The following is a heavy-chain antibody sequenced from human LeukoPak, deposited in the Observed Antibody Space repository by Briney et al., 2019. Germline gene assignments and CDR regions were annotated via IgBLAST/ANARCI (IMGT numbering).Heavy chain of an antibody. D-gene: IGHD3-10*01. V-gene: IGHV3-30*02. CDR3: AKDVGFGKYYYYMDV. Sequence: PGGSLRLSCAASGFPFSGSGMHWVRQAPGKGLEWVAVIWYDGSHQYYADSVKGRFTISRDNSKNTLDLQMNSLRAEDTAVYYCAKDVGFGKYYYYMDVWGKGTTVTVSS. J-gene: IGHJ6*03. CDR2: IWYDGSHQ. CDR1: GFPFSGSG.